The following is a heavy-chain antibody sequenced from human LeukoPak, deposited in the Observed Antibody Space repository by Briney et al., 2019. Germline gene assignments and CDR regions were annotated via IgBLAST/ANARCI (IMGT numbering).Heavy chain of an antibody. D-gene: IGHD2-15*01. CDR1: GFTFSSYA. J-gene: IGHJ4*02. CDR2: ISGSGGST. Sequence: GGSLRLSCAASGFTFSSYAMSWVRQAPGKGLEWVSAISGSGGSTYYADSVKGRFTISRDNSKNTLYLQMNSLRAEDTAVYYCAKDYESGDIVVAVAAFDYFDYWGQGTLVTVSS. V-gene: IGHV3-23*01. CDR3: AKDYESGDIVVAVAAFDYFDY.